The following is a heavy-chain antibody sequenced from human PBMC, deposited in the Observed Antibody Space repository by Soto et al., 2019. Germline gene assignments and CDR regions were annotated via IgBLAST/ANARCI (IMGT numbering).Heavy chain of an antibody. Sequence: QVQLQESGPGLVRPSETLSLTCTVSGGSVNSGTYYWNWIRQPPGKGLKWLGYIFYSGNTNYKPSVRSRVTISVDTPRNQFSLKLSSLTAADTAVYYCARSYTLMVAALGEWGQGTLVTVSS. CDR3: ARSYTLMVAALGE. CDR1: GGSVNSGTYY. CDR2: IFYSGNT. D-gene: IGHD3-16*01. V-gene: IGHV4-61*01. J-gene: IGHJ1*01.